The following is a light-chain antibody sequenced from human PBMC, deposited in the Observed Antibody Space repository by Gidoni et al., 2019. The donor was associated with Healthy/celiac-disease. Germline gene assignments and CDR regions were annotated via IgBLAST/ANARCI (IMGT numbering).Light chain of an antibody. J-gene: IGKJ1*01. Sequence: DIQMTQSPSSLSASVGDRVTITCRASQSISSYLNLYQQKPGKAPKLLIYAASSLQSGVPSRFSGSGSGTDFTLTISCLQPEDFATYYCKQSYSTPTFGQGTKVEIK. CDR3: KQSYSTPT. V-gene: IGKV1-39*01. CDR2: AAS. CDR1: QSISSY.